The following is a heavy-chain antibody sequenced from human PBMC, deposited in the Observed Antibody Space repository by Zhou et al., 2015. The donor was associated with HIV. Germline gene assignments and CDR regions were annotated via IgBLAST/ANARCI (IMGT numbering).Heavy chain of an antibody. Sequence: EVQLVESGGGLVKPGESLTLSCVVSGFSFTDAWMSWVRQAPGKGLEWVGRIKSKTDAGTTDYTAPVKGRFTISRDDSKNTVYLQMNSLKIEDTAVYYCTTRGYFSDTSAYSFWGPGTLVTVSS. D-gene: IGHD3-22*01. V-gene: IGHV3-15*01. CDR2: IKSKTDAGTT. J-gene: IGHJ1*01. CDR3: TTRGYFSDTSAYSF. CDR1: GFSFTDAW.